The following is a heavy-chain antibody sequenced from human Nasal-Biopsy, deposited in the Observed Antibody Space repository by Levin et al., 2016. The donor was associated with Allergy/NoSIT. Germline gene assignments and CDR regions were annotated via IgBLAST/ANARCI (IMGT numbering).Heavy chain of an antibody. V-gene: IGHV1-69*02. CDR2: INPIVGVP. Sequence: SVKVSCKPSGGTFTRYTISWVRQAPGQGLEWMGRINPIVGVPYYARKFQGRLTIFADKSTNTAYMDLSSLRSEDTAMYYCAEKDAFDIWGQGTLVTVSS. CDR3: AEKDAFDI. CDR1: GGTFTRYT. J-gene: IGHJ3*02.